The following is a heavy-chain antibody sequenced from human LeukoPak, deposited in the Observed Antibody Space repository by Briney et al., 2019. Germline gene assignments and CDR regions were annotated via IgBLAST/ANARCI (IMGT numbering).Heavy chain of an antibody. J-gene: IGHJ4*02. Sequence: PGGSLRLSCAAPGFSFSIYAVSWVRQAPGGGLGWVSGISDGGSRTSYADSVKGRLTIYRDDSKNTLYLQMNSLRAEDTAVYYCAKVQLGVGVDYWGQGTLVTVSS. CDR3: AKVQLGVGVDY. CDR2: ISDGGSRT. D-gene: IGHD7-27*01. V-gene: IGHV3-23*01. CDR1: GFSFSIYA.